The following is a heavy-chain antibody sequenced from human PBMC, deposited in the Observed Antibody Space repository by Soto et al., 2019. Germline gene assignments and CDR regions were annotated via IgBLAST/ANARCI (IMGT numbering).Heavy chain of an antibody. CDR3: ETDHVLGFSSWFDH. J-gene: IGHJ5*02. Sequence: ASVNVSCKASGYIFSANYLLWLRQDPGQGHEWLGSINPHSCATNYAQNILKQVTMIADTSASTAYMNLATLKSDDTADHYYETDHVLGFSSWFDHWCRGSLVTVTS. V-gene: IGHV1-2*02. CDR1: GYIFSANY. CDR2: INPHSCAT. D-gene: IGHD3-3*01.